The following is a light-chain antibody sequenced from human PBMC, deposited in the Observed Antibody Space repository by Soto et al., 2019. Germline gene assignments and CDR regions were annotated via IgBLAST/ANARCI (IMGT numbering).Light chain of an antibody. CDR3: QSYDSSLSGWV. CDR2: GNS. V-gene: IGLV1-40*01. Sequence: QSVLTQPPSVSGAPGQRVTISCTGSSSNIGAGYDVHWYQQLPGTAPKLLIYGNSNRPSGVPERFSGSKSGTSASLAITGLQAEAEADYYCQSYDSSLSGWVFGGGTKLTVL. CDR1: SSNIGAGYD. J-gene: IGLJ3*02.